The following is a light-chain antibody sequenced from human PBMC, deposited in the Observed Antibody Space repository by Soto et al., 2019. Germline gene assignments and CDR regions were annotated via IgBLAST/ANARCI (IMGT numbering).Light chain of an antibody. V-gene: IGKV3-15*01. CDR3: QQYKDWPPIT. J-gene: IGKJ4*01. CDR1: QSVDIY. CDR2: DTS. Sequence: EIVMTQSPASLSVYPGERATLSCRASQSVDIYLAWYQQRPGQAPRLLIYDTSIRAPGIPATFSGSGSGTEFTLTISSLQSEDVAVNYCQQYKDWPPITFGGGTKVQIK.